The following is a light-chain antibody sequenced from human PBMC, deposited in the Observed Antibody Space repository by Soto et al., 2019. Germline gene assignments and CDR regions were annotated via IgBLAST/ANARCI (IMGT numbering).Light chain of an antibody. J-gene: IGLJ1*01. CDR1: SSDVGGYNY. CDR2: DVS. V-gene: IGLV2-14*01. Sequence: QSVLTQPASVSGSPGQSITISCTGTSSDVGGYNYVSWYQQHPGKAPKLMIYDVSNRPSGVSNRFSGSKSGNTASLTISGLQAEDEADYYCSSYRSRSTLLYVFGTGTKVTV. CDR3: SSYRSRSTLLYV.